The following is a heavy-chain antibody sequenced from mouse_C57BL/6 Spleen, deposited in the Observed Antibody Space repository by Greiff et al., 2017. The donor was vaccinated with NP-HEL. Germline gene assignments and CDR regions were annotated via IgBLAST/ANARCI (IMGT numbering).Heavy chain of an antibody. V-gene: IGHV14-4*01. J-gene: IGHJ1*03. Sequence: EVQLQQPGAELVRPGASVKLSCTASGFNIKDDYMHWVKQRPEQGLEWIGWIDPENGDTEYASKFQGKATITADTSSNTAYLQLSSLTSEDTAVYYCTTGSNYGYFDVWGTGTTVTVSS. D-gene: IGHD2-5*01. CDR3: TTGSNYGYFDV. CDR1: GFNIKDDY. CDR2: IDPENGDT.